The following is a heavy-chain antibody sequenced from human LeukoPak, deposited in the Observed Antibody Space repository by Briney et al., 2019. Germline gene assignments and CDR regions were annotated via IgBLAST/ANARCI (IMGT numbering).Heavy chain of an antibody. CDR2: TYYRSKWYN. CDR1: GDSVPSNSAA. CDR3: ARLKAENGDFYYYGMDV. J-gene: IGHJ6*02. D-gene: IGHD4-17*01. V-gene: IGHV6-1*01. Sequence: SQTLSLTCAISGDSVPSNSAAWNWIRESPSRGLGWLGRTYYRSKWYNDYAVSVKSRITIKGDTSNNQFSLQLNSVTPEDTAVYYCARLKAENGDFYYYGMDVWGQGTTVSVSS.